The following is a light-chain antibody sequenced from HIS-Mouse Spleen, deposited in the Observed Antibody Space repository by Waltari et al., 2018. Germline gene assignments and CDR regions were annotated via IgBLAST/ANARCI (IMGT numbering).Light chain of an antibody. Sequence: SYELTQPPSASVSPGQTARIPCSGDAWPNNYAYWYQQKSCQAPVLVIYEDSKRPTGIPERFSGSSSGTMATLTISGAQVEDEADYYCYSTDSSGNHRVFGGGTKLTVL. CDR1: AWPNNY. V-gene: IGLV3-10*01. J-gene: IGLJ2*01. CDR2: EDS. CDR3: YSTDSSGNHRV.